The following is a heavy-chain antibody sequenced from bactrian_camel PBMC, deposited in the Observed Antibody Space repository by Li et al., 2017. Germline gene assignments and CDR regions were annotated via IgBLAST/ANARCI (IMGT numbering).Heavy chain of an antibody. J-gene: IGHJ4*01. Sequence: EVQLVESGGGLVQPGGSLTLSCAASGFIFRGMAMSWIRQAPGKGLEWVSDINSGGRIKDYASNAKGRLTISRDDAKDTVYLQMNSLKPEDTAVYYCVRDVSELAFWGQGTQVTVS. CDR3: VRDVSELAF. V-gene: IGHV3S40*01. D-gene: IGHD1*01. CDR1: GFIFRGMA. CDR2: INSGGRIK.